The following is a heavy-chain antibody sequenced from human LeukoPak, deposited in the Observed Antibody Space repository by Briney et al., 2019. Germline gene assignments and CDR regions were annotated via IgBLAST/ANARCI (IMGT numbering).Heavy chain of an antibody. CDR3: ARVTTASYY. CDR2: IYHSGST. V-gene: IGHV4-4*02. Sequence: SETLSLTCAVSGGSIGTINLWWTWVRQPPGKGLEWIGEIYHSGSTNYNPSLKSRVTISVDTSKNQFSLKLSSVTAADTAVYYCARVTTASYYWGQGTLVTVSS. CDR1: GGSIGTINLW. D-gene: IGHD4-11*01. J-gene: IGHJ4*02.